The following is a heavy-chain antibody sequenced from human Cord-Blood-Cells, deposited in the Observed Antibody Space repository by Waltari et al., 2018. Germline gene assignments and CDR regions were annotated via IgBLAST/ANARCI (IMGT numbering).Heavy chain of an antibody. Sequence: QVQLQQWGAGLLKPSETLSLTCAVYGGSFGGSSWSWIRQPPGKGLEWIGEINHSGSTNYNPSLKSRVTISVDTSKNQFSLKLSSVTAADTAVYYCAGRGYSYGSAFDIWGQGTMVTVSS. J-gene: IGHJ3*02. CDR1: GGSFGGSS. D-gene: IGHD5-18*01. CDR2: INHSGST. CDR3: AGRGYSYGSAFDI. V-gene: IGHV4-34*01.